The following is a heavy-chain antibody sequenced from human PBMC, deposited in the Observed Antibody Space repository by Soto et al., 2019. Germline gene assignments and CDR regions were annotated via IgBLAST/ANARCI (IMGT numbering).Heavy chain of an antibody. CDR1: GFTFDDYA. CDR2: ISWNSGSI. V-gene: IGHV3-9*01. D-gene: IGHD4-17*01. CDR3: AKDSNGGYPPGDAFDI. J-gene: IGHJ3*02. Sequence: EVQLVESGGGLVQPGRSLRLSCAASGFTFDDYAMHWVRQAPGKGLEWVSGISWNSGSIGYADSVKGRFTISRDNAKNSLYLQMNSLRAEDTALYYCAKDSNGGYPPGDAFDIWGQGTMVTVSS.